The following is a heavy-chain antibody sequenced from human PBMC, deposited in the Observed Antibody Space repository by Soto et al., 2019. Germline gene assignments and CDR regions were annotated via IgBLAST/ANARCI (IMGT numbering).Heavy chain of an antibody. CDR2: IYPGDSDT. J-gene: IGHJ4*02. D-gene: IGHD3-3*01. CDR3: ARPSTYYDFWSGYFHPDLYYFDY. Sequence: GESLKISCKGSGYSFTSYWIGWVRQMPGKGLEWMGIIYPGDSDTRYSPSFQGQVTIAADKSISTAYLQWSSLKASDTAMYYCARPSTYYDFWSGYFHPDLYYFDYWGQGTLVTVSS. V-gene: IGHV5-51*01. CDR1: GYSFTSYW.